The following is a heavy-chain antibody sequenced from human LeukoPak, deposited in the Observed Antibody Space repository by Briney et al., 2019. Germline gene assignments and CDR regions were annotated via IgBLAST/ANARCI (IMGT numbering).Heavy chain of an antibody. CDR2: ISAYNGNT. D-gene: IGHD2-8*02. V-gene: IGHV1-18*01. Sequence: GASVKVSCKASGYTFTSYGISWVRQAPGQGLEWMGWISAYNGNTNYAQKLQGRVTMTTDTSTSTAYMELRSLRSDDTAVYYCARDFGLSSWSRGSYYYYGMDVWGQGTTVTVSS. J-gene: IGHJ6*02. CDR3: ARDFGLSSWSRGSYYYYGMDV. CDR1: GYTFTSYG.